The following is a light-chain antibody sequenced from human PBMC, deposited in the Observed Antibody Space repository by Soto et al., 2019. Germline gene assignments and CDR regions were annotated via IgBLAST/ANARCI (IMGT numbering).Light chain of an antibody. CDR2: EVS. Sequence: QSVLTQPASVSGSPGQSITISCTATSSDVGGYNYVSWYQHHPGKAPKLMIYEVSNRPSGVSNRFSGSKSGNTASLTFSGLQAEDEADYYCSSYTSNSDWVFGGGTKLNVL. J-gene: IGLJ3*02. CDR1: SSDVGGYNY. V-gene: IGLV2-14*01. CDR3: SSYTSNSDWV.